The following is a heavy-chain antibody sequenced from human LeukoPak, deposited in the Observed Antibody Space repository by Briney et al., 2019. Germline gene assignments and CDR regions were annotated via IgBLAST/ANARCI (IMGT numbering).Heavy chain of an antibody. CDR2: IKQDGSEK. V-gene: IGHV3-7*01. Sequence: GGSLRLSCAASGFTFSSYGMHWVRQAPGKGLEWVANIKQDGSEKYYVDSVKGRFTISRDNAKNSMYLQMNSLRAEDTAVYYCARETMGADIVVVPTPFDAFDLWGQGTMVTVSS. CDR3: ARETMGADIVVVPTPFDAFDL. D-gene: IGHD2-2*01. J-gene: IGHJ3*01. CDR1: GFTFSSYG.